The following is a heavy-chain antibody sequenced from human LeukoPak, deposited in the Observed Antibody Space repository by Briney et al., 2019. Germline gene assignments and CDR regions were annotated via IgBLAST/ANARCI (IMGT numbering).Heavy chain of an antibody. CDR2: IRSKAYGGTT. V-gene: IGHV3-49*04. CDR3: TLSGGIY. D-gene: IGHD2-15*01. Sequence: GGSLRLSCTASGFTFCDYAMSWVRQAPGKGLEWVGFIRSKAYGGTTEYAASVKGRFTISRDDSKSIAYPQMNSLKTEDTAVYYCTLSGGIYWGQGTLVTVSS. J-gene: IGHJ4*02. CDR1: GFTFCDYA.